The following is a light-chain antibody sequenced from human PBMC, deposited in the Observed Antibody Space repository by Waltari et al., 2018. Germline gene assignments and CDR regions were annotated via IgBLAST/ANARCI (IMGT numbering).Light chain of an antibody. CDR3: QQRSNWPVT. CDR2: DAS. Sequence: EIVLTQSQATLSLSPGQRATPPCRASQSVNRYLAWYQQKPGQAPRLLIYDASNRATGIPARFSGSGSGTDFTLTISSLESEDFTVYYCQQRSNWPVTFGPGTRVDIK. CDR1: QSVNRY. J-gene: IGKJ3*01. V-gene: IGKV3-11*01.